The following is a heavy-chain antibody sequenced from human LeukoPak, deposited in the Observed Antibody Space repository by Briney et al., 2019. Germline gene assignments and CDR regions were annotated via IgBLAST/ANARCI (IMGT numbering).Heavy chain of an antibody. CDR3: ARQGSYFDY. CDR1: GGSISSYY. D-gene: IGHD3-10*01. J-gene: IGHJ4*02. V-gene: IGHV4-59*08. Sequence: SETLSLTCTVSGGSISSYYWSWIRQPPGKGLEWIGYIYYSGSTNYNPSLKSRVTISVDTSKNQFSMKLSAVTAADTAVYYCARQGSYFDYWGQGTLVTVSS. CDR2: IYYSGST.